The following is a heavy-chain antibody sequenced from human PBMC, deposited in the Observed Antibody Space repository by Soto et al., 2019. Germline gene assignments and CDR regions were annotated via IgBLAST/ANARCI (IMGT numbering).Heavy chain of an antibody. V-gene: IGHV1-69*06. J-gene: IGHJ1*01. CDR1: GYTFTSDY. CDR2: IIPIFGTA. CDR3: ARGSILEFQH. Sequence: SVKVSCXASGYTFTSDYMHWVRQAPGQVLEWMGVIIPIFGTANYAQKFQGRVTITADKSTSTAYMELSSLRSEDTAVYYCARGSILEFQHWGQGTLVTVSS.